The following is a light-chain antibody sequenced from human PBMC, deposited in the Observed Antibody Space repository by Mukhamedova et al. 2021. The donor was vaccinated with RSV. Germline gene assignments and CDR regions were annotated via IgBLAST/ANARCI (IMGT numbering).Light chain of an antibody. J-gene: IGLJ1*01. CDR3: SSYAGNNIFV. V-gene: IGLV2-8*01. CDR2: EVS. Sequence: WYRHYPGTVPKLMIYEVSERPLGVSDRFSGSKSGNTASLRISRLQADDEADYYCSSYAGNNIFVFGTGTKVTVL.